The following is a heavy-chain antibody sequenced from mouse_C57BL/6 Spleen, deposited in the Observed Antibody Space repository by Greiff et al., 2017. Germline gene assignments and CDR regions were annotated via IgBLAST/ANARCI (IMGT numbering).Heavy chain of an antibody. D-gene: IGHD1-1*01. CDR3: ARTHYYGSSYGYFDV. Sequence: QVQLQQSGAELVRPGTSVKVSCKASGYAFTNYLIEWVKQRPGQGLEWIGVINPGSGGTNYNEKFKGKATLTADKSSSTAYMQLSSLTSEYSAVYFCARTHYYGSSYGYFDVWGTGTTVTVSS. CDR2: INPGSGGT. J-gene: IGHJ1*03. CDR1: GYAFTNYL. V-gene: IGHV1-54*01.